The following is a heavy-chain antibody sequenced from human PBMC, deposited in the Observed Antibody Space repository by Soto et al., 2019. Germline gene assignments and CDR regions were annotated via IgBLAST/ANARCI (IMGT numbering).Heavy chain of an antibody. J-gene: IGHJ6*02. CDR1: GFTFSSYA. V-gene: IGHV3-23*01. CDR3: ASAAREYYYYGMDV. Sequence: EVQLLESGGGLVQPGGSLRLSCAASGFTFSSYAMSWVRQAPGKGLEWVSAISGSGGSTYYADSVKGRFAISRDNSKNTLYLQMNSLRAEDTAVYYCASAAREYYYYGMDVWGQGTTVTVSS. CDR2: ISGSGGST.